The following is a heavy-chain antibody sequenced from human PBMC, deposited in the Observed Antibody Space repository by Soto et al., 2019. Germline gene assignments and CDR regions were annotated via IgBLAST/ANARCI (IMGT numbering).Heavy chain of an antibody. J-gene: IGHJ4*02. D-gene: IGHD5-12*01. CDR2: ISSSSSYI. CDR1: GFTFSSYS. CDR3: AGDRVATIWSS. Sequence: EVQLVESGGGLVKPGGSLRLSCAASGFTFSSYSMNWVRQAPGKGLEWVSSISSSSSYIYYADSVKGRFTISRDNAKNSLYLQINSLRAEDTAVYYCAGDRVATIWSSWGQGTLVTVSS. V-gene: IGHV3-21*01.